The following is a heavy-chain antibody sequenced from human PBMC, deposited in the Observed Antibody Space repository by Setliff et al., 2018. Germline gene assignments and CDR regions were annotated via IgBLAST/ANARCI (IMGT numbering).Heavy chain of an antibody. CDR2: ISSDDSSI. D-gene: IGHD3-10*01. CDR1: GFTFRSDA. CDR3: FGAGTCSY. Sequence: GSLRLSCAASGFTFRSDAMTWVRQAPGKELEWVSIISSDDSSIYYADSVKGRFTISRDNAKNSLSLQMNNLRTEDTAVYYCFGAGTCSYWGQGTLVTVSS. J-gene: IGHJ4*02. V-gene: IGHV3-23*03.